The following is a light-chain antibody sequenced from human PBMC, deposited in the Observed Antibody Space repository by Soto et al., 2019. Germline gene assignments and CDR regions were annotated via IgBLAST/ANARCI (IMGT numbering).Light chain of an antibody. V-gene: IGLV2-23*02. CDR1: SSDVGSYNL. J-gene: IGLJ2*01. CDR3: CSYAGSSTYVV. Sequence: QSALTQPASVSGSPGQSITISCTGTSSDVGSYNLVSWYQQHPGKAPKLMIYEVSKRPSGVSNRFSGSKSGNTASLTISGLQVEDEADYYCCSYAGSSTYVVFGGGTQLTVL. CDR2: EVS.